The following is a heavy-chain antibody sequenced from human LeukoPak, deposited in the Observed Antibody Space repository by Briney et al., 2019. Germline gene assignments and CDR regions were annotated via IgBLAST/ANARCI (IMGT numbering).Heavy chain of an antibody. Sequence: PSETLSLTCTVSGGSISSYYWSWIRQPAGKGLEWIGRIYTSGSTNYNPSLKSRVTMSVDTSKNQFSLKLSSVTAADTAVYYCARDWVTVHREAEDYYYYYMDVWGKGTTVTVSS. CDR3: ARDWVTVHREAEDYYYYYMDV. J-gene: IGHJ6*03. CDR1: GGSISSYY. CDR2: IYTSGST. D-gene: IGHD4-17*01. V-gene: IGHV4-4*07.